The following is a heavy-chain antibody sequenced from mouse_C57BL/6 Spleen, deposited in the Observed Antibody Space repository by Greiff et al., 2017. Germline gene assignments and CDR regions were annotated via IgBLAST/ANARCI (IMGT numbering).Heavy chain of an antibody. CDR2: IYPGSGNT. Sequence: VQLQQSGAELVRPGTSVKLSCKASGYTFTDYYINWVKQRPGQGLEWIARIYPGSGNTYYNEKFKGKATLTAEKSSSTAYMQLSSLTSEDSAVYFCARGRYYGSSLAWCAYWGQGTLVTVSA. CDR3: ARGRYYGSSLAWCAY. D-gene: IGHD1-1*01. V-gene: IGHV1-76*01. CDR1: GYTFTDYY. J-gene: IGHJ3*01.